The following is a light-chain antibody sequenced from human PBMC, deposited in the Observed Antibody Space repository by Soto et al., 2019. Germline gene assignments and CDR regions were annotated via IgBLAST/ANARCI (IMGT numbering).Light chain of an antibody. CDR2: KAS. V-gene: IGKV1-5*03. CDR3: QQYNSDST. CDR1: QSISSW. J-gene: IGKJ1*01. Sequence: DIQMTQSPPTLSASVGDRVTITCRASQSISSWLAWYQQKPGKAPKLLIYKASSLESGVPSRFSGSGSGTEFTLTISSLQPDDFATYYCQQYNSDSTFGQGTKVDIK.